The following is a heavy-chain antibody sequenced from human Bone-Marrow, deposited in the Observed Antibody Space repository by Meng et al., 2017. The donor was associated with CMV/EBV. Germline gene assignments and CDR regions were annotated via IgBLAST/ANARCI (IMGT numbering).Heavy chain of an antibody. CDR2: ISGSGGST. V-gene: IGHV3-23*01. J-gene: IGHJ4*02. D-gene: IGHD4-17*01. CDR3: ASPFEYGISYY. CDR1: GFTFSSYA. Sequence: GESLKISCAASGFTFSSYAMSWVRQAPGKGLEWVSAISGSGGSTYYADSVKGRFTISRDNSKNTMYLQMNSLRAEDTAVYYCASPFEYGISYYWGQGTLVTVSS.